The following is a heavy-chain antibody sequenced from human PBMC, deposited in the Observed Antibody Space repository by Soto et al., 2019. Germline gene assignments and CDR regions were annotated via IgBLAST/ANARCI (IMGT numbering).Heavy chain of an antibody. Sequence: ELQLVQSGAVVTKPGESVKISCQGSENSFNSYCIGWVRQLHGKGLEWMGIIFPGDSDTRNSPSFQGQVTMSVDKSIRTAYVEWSSLKASDTAMYYCARNRISGLDASDIWGQGTMVTVSS. CDR2: IFPGDSDT. CDR3: ARNRISGLDASDI. J-gene: IGHJ3*02. V-gene: IGHV5-51*03. D-gene: IGHD6-19*01. CDR1: ENSFNSYC.